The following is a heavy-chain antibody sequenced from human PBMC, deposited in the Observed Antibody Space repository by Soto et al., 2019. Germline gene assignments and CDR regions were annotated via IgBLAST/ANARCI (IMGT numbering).Heavy chain of an antibody. V-gene: IGHV1-18*01. J-gene: IGHJ5*02. Sequence: ASVKVSCKASGYTFTSYGISWVRQAPGQGLEWMGWISAYNGNTNYAQKLQGRVTMTTDTSTSTAYMELRSLRSDDTAEYYFARNPGYSCYGAPSTNWFDPWGQGTLVTVSS. CDR1: GYTFTSYG. CDR2: ISAYNGNT. CDR3: ARNPGYSCYGAPSTNWFDP. D-gene: IGHD5-12*01.